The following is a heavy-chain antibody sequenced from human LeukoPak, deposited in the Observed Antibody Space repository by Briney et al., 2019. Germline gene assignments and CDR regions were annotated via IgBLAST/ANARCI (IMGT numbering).Heavy chain of an antibody. CDR1: GFTFSTYL. Sequence: TGGSLRLSCAASGFTFSTYLMSWVRQAPGKGLEWVANIKQDGSEKYYVDSVKGRFTISRDNSKNTLYLQMNSLRAEDTAVYYCARDYWDYGDYEPIDYWGQGTLVTVSS. V-gene: IGHV3-7*01. J-gene: IGHJ4*02. CDR3: ARDYWDYGDYEPIDY. CDR2: IKQDGSEK. D-gene: IGHD4-17*01.